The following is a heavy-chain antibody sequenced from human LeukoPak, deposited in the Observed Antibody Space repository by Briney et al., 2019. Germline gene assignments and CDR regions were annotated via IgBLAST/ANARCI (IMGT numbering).Heavy chain of an antibody. Sequence: GRSLRLSCAASGFTFDDYAMHWVRHAPGKGLEWVSGISWNSGSIGYADSVKGRFTISRDNAKNSLYLQMNSLRAEDTALYYCAKSRRGSYATGFDYWGQGTLVTVSS. CDR3: AKSRRGSYATGFDY. D-gene: IGHD1-26*01. J-gene: IGHJ4*02. V-gene: IGHV3-9*01. CDR2: ISWNSGSI. CDR1: GFTFDDYA.